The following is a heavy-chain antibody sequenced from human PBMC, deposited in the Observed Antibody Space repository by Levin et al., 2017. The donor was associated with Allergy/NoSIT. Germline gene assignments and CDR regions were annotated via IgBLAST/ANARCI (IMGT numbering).Heavy chain of an antibody. CDR2: ISSSSSYI. J-gene: IGHJ6*02. CDR3: ARMGIAAQYYYYGMDV. D-gene: IGHD6-13*01. Sequence: GGSLRLSCAASGFTFSSYSMNWVRQAPGKGLEWVSSISSSSSYIYYADSVKGRFTISRDNAKNSLYLQMNSLRAEDTAVYYCARMGIAAQYYYYGMDVWGQGTTVTVSS. V-gene: IGHV3-21*01. CDR1: GFTFSSYS.